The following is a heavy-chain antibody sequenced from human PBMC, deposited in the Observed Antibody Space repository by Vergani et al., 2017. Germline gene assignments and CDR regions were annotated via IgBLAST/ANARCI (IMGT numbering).Heavy chain of an antibody. CDR1: GGTFSSYA. V-gene: IGHV1-69*01. CDR2: IIPIFGTA. CDR3: ARGGDYYGSGMYYGMDV. D-gene: IGHD3-10*01. Sequence: QVQLVQSGAEVKKPGSSVKVSCKASGGTFSSYAISWVRQAPGQGLEWMGGIIPIFGTANYAQKFQGRVTITADESTSTAYMELSSLRSEDTAVYYCARGGDYYGSGMYYGMDVWGQGTTVTVSS. J-gene: IGHJ6*02.